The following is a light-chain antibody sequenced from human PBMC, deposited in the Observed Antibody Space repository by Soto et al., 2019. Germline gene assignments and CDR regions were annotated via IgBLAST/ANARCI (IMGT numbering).Light chain of an antibody. V-gene: IGKV3-20*01. J-gene: IGKJ1*01. Sequence: EIVLTQSPGTGSLSPGERATLSCRASQSVRNSLLAWYQQKPGQPPRLLIYDASTRATATPERFSGSGSGTDFTLTISRLEPEDFAVYYCHQYDSIVQTFGQGTKVDIK. CDR3: HQYDSIVQT. CDR2: DAS. CDR1: QSVRNSL.